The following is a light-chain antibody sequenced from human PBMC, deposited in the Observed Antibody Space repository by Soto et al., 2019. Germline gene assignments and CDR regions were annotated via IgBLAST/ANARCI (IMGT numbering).Light chain of an antibody. CDR1: QSLLLINGTNC. CDR2: LGS. CDR3: MQGLQTPRT. Sequence: DIVMTQSQFSLPVTPEGPASFFSSSSQSLLLINGTNCLDWYLQKPGQSPQLLIYLGSNRASGVPDRFSGSGSGTDFTLKISRVEAEDVGVYYCMQGLQTPRTFGQGTRLEIK. V-gene: IGKV2-28*01. J-gene: IGKJ5*01.